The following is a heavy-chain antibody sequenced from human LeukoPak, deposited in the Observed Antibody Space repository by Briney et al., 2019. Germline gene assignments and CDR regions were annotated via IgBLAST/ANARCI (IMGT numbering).Heavy chain of an antibody. D-gene: IGHD1-20*01. J-gene: IGHJ4*02. CDR2: IKQDGSEK. Sequence: GGSLRLSCAASGFTLSSYWMSWVRQAPGKGLEWVANIKQDGSEKYYVDSVKGRFTISRDNAKNSLYLQMNSLRAEDTAVYYCARVGGYNWNAYFDYWGQGTLVTVSS. V-gene: IGHV3-7*01. CDR1: GFTLSSYW. CDR3: ARVGGYNWNAYFDY.